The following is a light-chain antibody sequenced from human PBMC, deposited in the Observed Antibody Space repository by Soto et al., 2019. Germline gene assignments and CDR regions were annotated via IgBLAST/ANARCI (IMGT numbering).Light chain of an antibody. CDR3: QQSFITPPLT. J-gene: IGKJ4*01. CDR1: QSISTY. V-gene: IGKV1-39*01. CDR2: GAS. Sequence: DIQMTQSPSSLSASIGDIITITCRASQSISTYLNWYQQKPGKAPKLLIYGASTLQNGVPARFRGSGSATDYTLYISGLQPEDVATYYCQQSFITPPLTFGGGTKVEMK.